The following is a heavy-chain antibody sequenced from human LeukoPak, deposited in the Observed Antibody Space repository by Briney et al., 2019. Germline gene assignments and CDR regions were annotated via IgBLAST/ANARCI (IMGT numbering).Heavy chain of an antibody. CDR2: IIPLLDIV. CDR1: GYTFTSYG. Sequence: ASVKVSCKASGYTFTSYGISWVRQAPGQGLEWMGRIIPLLDIVNYAQNFQGRVTITADKSTSTAYMELSSLRSDDTAVYYCASPEGRYFDWLLWAYWGQGTLVTVSS. V-gene: IGHV1-69*04. CDR3: ASPEGRYFDWLLWAY. D-gene: IGHD3-9*01. J-gene: IGHJ4*02.